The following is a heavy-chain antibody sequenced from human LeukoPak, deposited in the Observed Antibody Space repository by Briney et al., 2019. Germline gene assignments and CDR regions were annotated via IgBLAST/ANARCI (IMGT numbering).Heavy chain of an antibody. CDR2: INPNSGGT. V-gene: IGHV1-2*06. Sequence: ASVKVSXKASGYTFTGYYMHWVRQAPGQGLEWMGRINPNSGGTNYAQKFQGRVTMTRDTSISTAYMELSRLRSDDTAVYYCARDDYYDFWSGYYTYSYFDYWGQGTLVTVSS. J-gene: IGHJ4*02. D-gene: IGHD3-3*01. CDR1: GYTFTGYY. CDR3: ARDDYYDFWSGYYTYSYFDY.